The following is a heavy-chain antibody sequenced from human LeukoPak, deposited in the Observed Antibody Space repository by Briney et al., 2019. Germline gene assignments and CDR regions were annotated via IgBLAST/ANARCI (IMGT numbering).Heavy chain of an antibody. CDR3: ARDLYCSGGSCYSDSAYYFDY. Sequence: PGGSLRLSCAASGFTFSSYWMHWVRQAPGKGLVWVSRINSDGSSTSYADSVKGRFTISRDNAKNTLYLQMNSLRAEDTAVYYCARDLYCSGGSCYSDSAYYFDYWGQGTLVTVSS. CDR2: INSDGSST. D-gene: IGHD2-15*01. V-gene: IGHV3-74*01. CDR1: GFTFSSYW. J-gene: IGHJ4*02.